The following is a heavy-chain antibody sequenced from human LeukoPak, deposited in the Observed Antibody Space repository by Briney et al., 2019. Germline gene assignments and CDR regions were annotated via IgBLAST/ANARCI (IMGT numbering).Heavy chain of an antibody. J-gene: IGHJ5*02. CDR3: ARALGGAAAGKSGHWFDP. Sequence: PSETLSLTXTVSGYSISSGYYWGWIRQPPGKGLECIGSIYHSGSTYYNPSLKSRVTISVDTSKNQFSLKLSSVTAADTAVYYCARALGGAAAGKSGHWFDPWGQGTLVTVSS. D-gene: IGHD6-13*01. CDR1: GYSISSGYY. CDR2: IYHSGST. V-gene: IGHV4-38-2*02.